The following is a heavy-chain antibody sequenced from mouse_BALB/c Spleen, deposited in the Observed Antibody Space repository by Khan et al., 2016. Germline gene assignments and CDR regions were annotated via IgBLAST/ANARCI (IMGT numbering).Heavy chain of an antibody. V-gene: IGHV1-54*01. CDR3: AGITAWFAY. CDR1: GYAFTNYL. J-gene: IGHJ3*01. Sequence: QVQLQQSGAELVRPGTSVKVSCKASGYAFTNYLIEWVKQRPGQGLEWIGAINPGSGGTNYNEKFKGKVTLTADKSYSTVHMQLSSLTSDDTAVYFYAGITAWFAYWGQGTLVTVSA. CDR2: INPGSGGT. D-gene: IGHD2-4*01.